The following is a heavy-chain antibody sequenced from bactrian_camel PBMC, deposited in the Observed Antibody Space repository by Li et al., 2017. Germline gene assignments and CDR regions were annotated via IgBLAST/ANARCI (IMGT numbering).Heavy chain of an antibody. CDR1: GYRLDGSEC. V-gene: IGHV3S1*01. CDR3: ATAPLRFGTTVGSLGSTPEKMHD. D-gene: IGHD6*01. Sequence: HVQLVESGGGSVQAGGSLRLSCAASGYRLDGSECVGWFREAPGKGREGVASIRDGGATTNYASSVKGRFTISRDNAKNTFHLQMNGLKPEDTGMYYCATAPLRFGTTVGSLGSTPEKMHDWGQGTQVTVS. J-gene: IGHJ4*01. CDR2: IRDGGATT.